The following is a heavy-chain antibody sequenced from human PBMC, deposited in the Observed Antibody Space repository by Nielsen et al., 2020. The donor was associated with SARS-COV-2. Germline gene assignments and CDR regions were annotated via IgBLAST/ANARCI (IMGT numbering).Heavy chain of an antibody. D-gene: IGHD3-3*01. CDR2: IIPIFGTA. CDR3: ARVGYDFWSGYYGACDY. V-gene: IGHV1-69*13. J-gene: IGHJ4*02. CDR1: GGTFSSYA. Sequence: SVKVSCKASGGTFSSYAISWVRQAPGQGLEWMGGIIPIFGTANYAQKFQGRVTITADESTSTAYMELSSLGSEDTAVYYCARVGYDFWSGYYGACDYWGQGTLVTVSS.